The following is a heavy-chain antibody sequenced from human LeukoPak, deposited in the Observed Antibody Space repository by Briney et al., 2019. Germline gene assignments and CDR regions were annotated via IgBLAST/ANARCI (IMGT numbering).Heavy chain of an antibody. J-gene: IGHJ4*02. Sequence: ASVKISCKVSGYTFTDYYMHWVRQAPGQGLEWMGRINPNSGGTNYAQKFQGRVTMTRDTSISTAYMELSRLRSDDTAVYYCASAPEGWQEMEDYWGQGTLVTVSS. V-gene: IGHV1-2*06. D-gene: IGHD2-15*01. CDR1: GYTFTDYY. CDR3: ASAPEGWQEMEDY. CDR2: INPNSGGT.